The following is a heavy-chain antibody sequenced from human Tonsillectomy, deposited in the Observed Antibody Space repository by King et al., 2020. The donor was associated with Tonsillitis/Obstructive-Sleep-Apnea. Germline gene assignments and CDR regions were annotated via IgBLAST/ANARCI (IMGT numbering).Heavy chain of an antibody. Sequence: VQLVESGGGVVQPGRSLRLSCAASGFTFSSYGMHWVRQAPGKGLEWVAVIWYDGSNKYYADSVKGRFTISRDNSKNTLYLQMNSLRAEDTAVYYCARGGVATIFTLDYWGQGTLVTVSS. CDR2: IWYDGSNK. CDR3: ARGGVATIFTLDY. CDR1: GFTFSSYG. V-gene: IGHV3-33*01. D-gene: IGHD5-12*01. J-gene: IGHJ4*02.